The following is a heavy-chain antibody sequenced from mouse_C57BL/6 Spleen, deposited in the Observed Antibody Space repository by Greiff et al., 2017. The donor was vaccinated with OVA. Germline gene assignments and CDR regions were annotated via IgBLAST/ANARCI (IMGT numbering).Heavy chain of an antibody. CDR2: INYDGSST. CDR1: GFTFSDYY. V-gene: IGHV5-16*01. D-gene: IGHD4-1*01. Sequence: EVKLMESEGGLVQPGSSMKLSCTASGFTFSDYYMAWVRQVPEKGLEWVANINYDGSSTYYLDSLKSRFIISRDNAKNILYLRMSSLKSEDTATYYCAREEANWFDYWGQGTTLTVSS. CDR3: AREEANWFDY. J-gene: IGHJ2*01.